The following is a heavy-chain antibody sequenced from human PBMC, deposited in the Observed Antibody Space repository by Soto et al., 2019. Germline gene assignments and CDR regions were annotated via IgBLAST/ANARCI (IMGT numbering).Heavy chain of an antibody. CDR2: VSPLSGGT. J-gene: IGHJ6*02. Sequence: QVQLVQSGPEVKTPGASVRVSCKSSGYTFGAYYIHWVRQAPGQGLEWMGWVSPLSGGTNIAQRFQCILRLTSDASINTVFMELSSLRSGDTALYFCAREFDSGDLGLDRWGQGTTVSVS. CDR1: GYTFGAYY. V-gene: IGHV1-2*02. CDR3: AREFDSGDLGLDR. D-gene: IGHD2-21*01.